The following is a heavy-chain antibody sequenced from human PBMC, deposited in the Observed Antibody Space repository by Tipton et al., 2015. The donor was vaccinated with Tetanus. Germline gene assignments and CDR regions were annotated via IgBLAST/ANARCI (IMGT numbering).Heavy chain of an antibody. J-gene: IGHJ4*02. V-gene: IGHV4-59*07. CDR1: GGSINKDY. Sequence: TLSLTCNVSGGSINKDYWSWIRQSPGKTLEWIGYISHSGSPNYNPSLKSRATVSVDTSKNQFSLDLTSVTAADTGVYYCAGSQWLDGFIFDYWGQGSLVTVAS. D-gene: IGHD6-19*01. CDR2: ISHSGSP. CDR3: AGSQWLDGFIFDY.